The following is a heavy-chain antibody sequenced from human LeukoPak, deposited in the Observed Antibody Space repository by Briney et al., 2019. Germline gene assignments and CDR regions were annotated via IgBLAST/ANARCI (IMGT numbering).Heavy chain of an antibody. J-gene: IGHJ4*02. V-gene: IGHV3-21*01. CDR2: ISSSSSYI. Sequence: GGSLRLSCAASGFTFSSYSMNWVRQAPGKGLEWVSSISSSSSYIYYADSVKGRFTISRDNAKNSLYLQMNNLRAEDTAVYYCARGRPVGASTVEDYWGQGTLVTVSS. CDR1: GFTFSSYS. CDR3: ARGRPVGASTVEDY. D-gene: IGHD1-26*01.